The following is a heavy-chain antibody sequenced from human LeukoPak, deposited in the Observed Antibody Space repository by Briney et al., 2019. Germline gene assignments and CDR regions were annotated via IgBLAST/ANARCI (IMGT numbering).Heavy chain of an antibody. V-gene: IGHV3-30*03. CDR3: ARDSEGSQLWLPSMFDY. D-gene: IGHD5-18*01. J-gene: IGHJ4*02. CDR2: ISYDGSNK. CDR1: GFTFSSYG. Sequence: PPGRSLRLSCAASGFTFSSYGMHWVRQAPGKGLEWVAVISYDGSNKYYADSVKGRFTISRDNSKNTLYLQMNSLRAEDTAVYYCARDSEGSQLWLPSMFDYWGQGTLVTVSS.